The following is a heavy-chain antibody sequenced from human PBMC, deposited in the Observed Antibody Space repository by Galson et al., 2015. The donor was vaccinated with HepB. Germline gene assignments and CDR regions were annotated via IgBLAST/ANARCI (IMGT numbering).Heavy chain of an antibody. D-gene: IGHD2-2*01. Sequence: SVKVSCKASGGTFSSYAISWVRQAPGQGLEWMGGIIPIFGTANYAQKFQGRVTITADESTSTAYMELSSLRSEDTAVYYCARDIVVVPAATLKTDYYYYYYMDVWGKGTTVTVSS. CDR1: GGTFSSYA. J-gene: IGHJ6*03. CDR2: IIPIFGTA. CDR3: ARDIVVVPAATLKTDYYYYYYMDV. V-gene: IGHV1-69*13.